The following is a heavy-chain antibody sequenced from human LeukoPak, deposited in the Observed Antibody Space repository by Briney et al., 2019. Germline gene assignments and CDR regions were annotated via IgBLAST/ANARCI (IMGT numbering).Heavy chain of an antibody. D-gene: IGHD7-27*01. CDR2: IYYSGST. J-gene: IGHJ4*02. V-gene: IGHV4-30-4*08. CDR1: GGSISSGDYY. CDR3: ARHREDWGFDS. Sequence: SETLSLTCTVSGGSISSGDYYWSWIRQHPGKGLEWIGDIYYSGSTNYNPSLNSRVTISVDTSKNQFSLKLSSVTAADTAVYYCARHREDWGFDSWGQGTLVTVSS.